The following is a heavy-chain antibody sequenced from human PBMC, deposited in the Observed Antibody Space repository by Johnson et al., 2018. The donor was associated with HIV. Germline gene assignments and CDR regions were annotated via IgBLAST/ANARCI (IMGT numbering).Heavy chain of an antibody. CDR2: ISWNSGSI. CDR3: ARDPPPRSSGSDAFDI. CDR1: GFTFDDYA. V-gene: IGHV3-9*01. Sequence: VQLVESGGGLVQAGRSLRLSCAASGFTFDDYAMHWVRQAPGKGLEWVSGISWNSGSIGYADSVKGRFTISRDNAKNSLYLQMNSLRAEDTALYYCARDPPPRSSGSDAFDIWGQGTMVTVSS. D-gene: IGHD6-19*01. J-gene: IGHJ3*02.